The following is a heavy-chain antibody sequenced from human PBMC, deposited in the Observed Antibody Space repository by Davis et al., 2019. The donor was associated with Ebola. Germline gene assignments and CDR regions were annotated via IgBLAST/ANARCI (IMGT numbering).Heavy chain of an antibody. CDR3: ARAPPGWELLLSDY. CDR2: ISSSGSTI. Sequence: PGGSLRLSCAASGFTFSSYEMNWVRQAPGKGLEWVSYISSSGSTIYYADSVKGRFTISRDNAKNSLYLQMNSLRAEDTAVYYCARAPPGWELLLSDYWGQGTLVTVSS. V-gene: IGHV3-48*03. D-gene: IGHD1-26*01. J-gene: IGHJ4*02. CDR1: GFTFSSYE.